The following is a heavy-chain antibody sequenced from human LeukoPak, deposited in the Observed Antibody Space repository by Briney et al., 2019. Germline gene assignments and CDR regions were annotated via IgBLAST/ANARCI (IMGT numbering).Heavy chain of an antibody. Sequence: ASVKVSCKASGYTFTGYYMHWVRQAPGQGLEWMGWINPNSGGTNYAQKFQGRVTMTRDTSISTAYMELSRQRSDDTAVYYCARDLGGWFGELLYPHYFDYWGQGTLVTVSS. V-gene: IGHV1-2*02. J-gene: IGHJ4*02. CDR3: ARDLGGWFGELLYPHYFDY. CDR1: GYTFTGYY. CDR2: INPNSGGT. D-gene: IGHD3-10*01.